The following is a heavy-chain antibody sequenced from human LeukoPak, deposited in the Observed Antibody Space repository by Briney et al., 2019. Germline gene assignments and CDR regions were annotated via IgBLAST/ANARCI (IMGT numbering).Heavy chain of an antibody. D-gene: IGHD3-3*01. J-gene: IGHJ5*02. V-gene: IGHV4-59*08. Sequence: SETLSRTCTVSGGSISNYYWSWIRQPPGKGLEWIGYVYYSGNTNYNPSLKSRVTISVDTSKNQFSLKLSSVTAADTAVYYCASAPPSITIFGVVIPPGWFDPWGQGTLVTVSS. CDR2: VYYSGNT. CDR3: ASAPPSITIFGVVIPPGWFDP. CDR1: GGSISNYY.